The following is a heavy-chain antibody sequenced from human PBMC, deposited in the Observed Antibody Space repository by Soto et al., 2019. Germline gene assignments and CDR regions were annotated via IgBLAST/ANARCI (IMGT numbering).Heavy chain of an antibody. J-gene: IGHJ4*02. D-gene: IGHD1-26*01. Sequence: QVQLVESGGGVVQPGRSLRLSCAASGFIFSNYGMHWVRQAPAKGLEWVAFIWYDGKDKYYADSVKGRFTISRDNSNDTLYLQMNSRSAEDTAVYYCAGDLEGAASWGYRFDYWGQGTLVTVSS. CDR3: AGDLEGAASWGYRFDY. V-gene: IGHV3-33*01. CDR2: IWYDGKDK. CDR1: GFIFSNYG.